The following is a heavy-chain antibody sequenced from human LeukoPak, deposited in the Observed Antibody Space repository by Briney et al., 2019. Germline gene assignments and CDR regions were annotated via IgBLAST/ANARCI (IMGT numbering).Heavy chain of an antibody. D-gene: IGHD2-2*01. CDR1: GFTFSNYA. Sequence: PGGSLRLSCSASGFTFSNYAMHWVRQAPGKGLEYVSTISSNGGSTYYADSVKGRFTISRDNSKNTLYLQMRRLRAEDTAVYYCVKDARYCSSTSCYAGDYWGQGTLVTVSS. V-gene: IGHV3-64D*06. CDR2: ISSNGGST. J-gene: IGHJ4*02. CDR3: VKDARYCSSTSCYAGDY.